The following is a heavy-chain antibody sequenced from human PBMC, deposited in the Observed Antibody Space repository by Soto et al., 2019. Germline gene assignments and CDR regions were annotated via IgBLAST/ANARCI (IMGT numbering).Heavy chain of an antibody. CDR3: ARLWGSSSDDAFDI. D-gene: IGHD6-6*01. CDR2: INPNSGGT. CDR1: GYTFTGYY. V-gene: IGHV1-2*04. Sequence: ASVKVSCKASGYTFTGYYMHWVRQAPGQGLEWMGWINPNSGGTNYAQKFQGWVTMTRDTSISTAYMELSRLRSDDTAVYYCARLWGSSSDDAFDIWGQGTMVTVSS. J-gene: IGHJ3*02.